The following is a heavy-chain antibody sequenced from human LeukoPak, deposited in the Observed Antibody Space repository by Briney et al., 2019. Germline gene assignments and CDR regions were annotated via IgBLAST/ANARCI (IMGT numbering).Heavy chain of an antibody. V-gene: IGHV1-2*06. CDR1: GYTFTGYY. CDR2: INPNSGGT. CDR3: ARTYYDFWSGQLYYFDY. J-gene: IGHJ4*02. Sequence: EASAKVSCKASGYTFTGYYMHWVRQAPGQGLEWMGRINPNSGGTNYAQKFQGRVTMTRDTSISTAYMELSRLRSDDTAVYYCARTYYDFWSGQLYYFDYWGQGTLVTVSS. D-gene: IGHD3-3*01.